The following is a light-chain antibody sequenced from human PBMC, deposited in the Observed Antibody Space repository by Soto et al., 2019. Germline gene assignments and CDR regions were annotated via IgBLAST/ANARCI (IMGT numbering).Light chain of an antibody. Sequence: QSALTQPRSVSGPPGQSVTISCTGTSSDVGGYNFVSWYQQHPGKAPKFMIYDVTKRPSGVPDRFSGSKSGNTASLTISGLQAEDEADYYCCSYVGSYTSYVFGTGTKLTVL. V-gene: IGLV2-11*01. J-gene: IGLJ1*01. CDR1: SSDVGGYNF. CDR3: CSYVGSYTSYV. CDR2: DVT.